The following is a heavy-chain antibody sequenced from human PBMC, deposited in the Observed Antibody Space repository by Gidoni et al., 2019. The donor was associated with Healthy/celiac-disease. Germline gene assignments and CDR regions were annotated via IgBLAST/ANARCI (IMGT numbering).Heavy chain of an antibody. CDR1: GFTFSSYS. J-gene: IGHJ4*02. D-gene: IGHD2-15*01. Sequence: GESGGGLVQPGGSLRLSCAASGFTFSSYSMNWVRQAPGKGLEWVSYISSSSSTIYYADSVKGRFTISRDNAKNSLYLQMNSLRDEDTAVYYCARDWCSGGSCYPDYWGQGTLVTVSS. V-gene: IGHV3-48*02. CDR3: ARDWCSGGSCYPDY. CDR2: ISSSSSTI.